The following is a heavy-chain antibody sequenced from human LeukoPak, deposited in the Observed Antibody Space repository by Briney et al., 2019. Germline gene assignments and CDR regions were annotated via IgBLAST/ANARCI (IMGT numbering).Heavy chain of an antibody. V-gene: IGHV4-34*01. D-gene: IGHD1-26*01. CDR3: ARSSYSSPFDY. J-gene: IGHJ4*02. Sequence: SETLSLTCAVYGGSVSGYWSWIRQPPGKGLEWIGEINHSGSTNYNPSLKSRVTISVDTSKNQFSLKLSSVTAADTAVYYCARSSYSSPFDYWGQGTLVTVSS. CDR2: INHSGST. CDR1: GGSVSGY.